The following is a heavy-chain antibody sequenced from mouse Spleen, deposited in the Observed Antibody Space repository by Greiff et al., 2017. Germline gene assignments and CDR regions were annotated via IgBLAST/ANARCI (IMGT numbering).Heavy chain of an antibody. V-gene: IGHV1-14*01. CDR2: INPYNDGT. J-gene: IGHJ2*01. Sequence: EVQLVESGPELVKPGASVKMSCKASGYTFTSYVMHWVKQKPGQGLEWIGYINPYNDGTKYNEKFKGKATLTSDKSSSTAYMELSSLTSEDSAVYYCTTYGNYFYFDYWGQGTTLTVSS. CDR3: TTYGNYFYFDY. CDR1: GYTFTSYV. D-gene: IGHD2-1*01.